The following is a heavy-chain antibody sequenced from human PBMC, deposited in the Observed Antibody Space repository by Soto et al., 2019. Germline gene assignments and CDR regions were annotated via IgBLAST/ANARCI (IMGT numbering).Heavy chain of an antibody. CDR3: AKVYGSRSRPYYYGMAV. J-gene: IGHJ6*02. Sequence: GGSLRLSCAASGFSFSTYAMTWVRQAPGKGLEWVSVGSYSGDTTYYAESVKARFTISRDNSKNTLYLQMNSLRGDDTAVYYCAKVYGSRSRPYYYGMAVWGQGTTVT. CDR2: GSYSGDTT. D-gene: IGHD2-15*01. CDR1: GFSFSTYA. V-gene: IGHV3-23*01.